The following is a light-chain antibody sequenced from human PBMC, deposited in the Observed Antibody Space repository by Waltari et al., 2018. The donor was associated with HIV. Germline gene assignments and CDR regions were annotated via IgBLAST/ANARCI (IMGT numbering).Light chain of an antibody. CDR3: ATWDDSLNAFV. Sequence: QSVLTQPPSASETPGQRVTISCSGSSSNIGSNTVNWYQQLPGTAPKLLTYSNNPRPSGVPDRFSGTKSGTSASLAISGLQSDDEADYYCATWDDSLNAFVFGTGTKVTVL. CDR2: SNN. V-gene: IGLV1-44*01. J-gene: IGLJ1*01. CDR1: SSNIGSNT.